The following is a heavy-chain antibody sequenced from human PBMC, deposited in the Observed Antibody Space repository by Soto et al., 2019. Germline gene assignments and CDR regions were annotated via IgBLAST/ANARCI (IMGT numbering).Heavy chain of an antibody. Sequence: GGSLRLSCAASGFTFSSYGMHWVRQAPGKGLEWVAVIWYDGSSKYYADSVKGRFTISRDNSKNTLYLQMNSLRAEDTAVYYCARGPAYGSSSYYYYYYGMDVWGQGTTVTVSS. CDR1: GFTFSSYG. CDR3: ARGPAYGSSSYYYYYYGMDV. CDR2: IWYDGSSK. D-gene: IGHD6-6*01. V-gene: IGHV3-33*01. J-gene: IGHJ6*02.